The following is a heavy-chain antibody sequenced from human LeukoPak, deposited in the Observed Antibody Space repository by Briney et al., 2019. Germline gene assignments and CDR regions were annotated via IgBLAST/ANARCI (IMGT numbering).Heavy chain of an antibody. J-gene: IGHJ6*02. Sequence: GGSLRLSCAASGFTFSDYYMSWIRQAPGKGLDRLSYISSGSSTIYYADSVKGRFTISRDNTKKTLYLEMNSLRAEDTAVYFCARVAHFDRGMDVWGQGTTVTVSS. D-gene: IGHD3-9*01. CDR1: GFTFSDYY. CDR2: ISSGSSTI. CDR3: ARVAHFDRGMDV. V-gene: IGHV3-11*04.